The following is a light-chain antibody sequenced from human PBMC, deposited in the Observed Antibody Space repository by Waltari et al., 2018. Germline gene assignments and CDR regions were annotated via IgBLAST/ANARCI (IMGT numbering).Light chain of an antibody. CDR1: QSITTY. J-gene: IGKJ2*01. V-gene: IGKV1-39*01. Sequence: DIQMTQSPSSLSASVGDRLTITCRASQSITTYLNWFQHKPGKAPDLLIYAVSNLQSGVPSRFSGSGSGTDFTLTISSLQPEDFATYYCQQTYSAPNTFGQGTKLEIK. CDR2: AVS. CDR3: QQTYSAPNT.